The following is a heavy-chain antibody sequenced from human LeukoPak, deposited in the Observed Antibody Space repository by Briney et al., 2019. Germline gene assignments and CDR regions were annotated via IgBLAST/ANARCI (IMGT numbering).Heavy chain of an antibody. CDR1: GFTFSSYA. V-gene: IGHV3-23*01. Sequence: GGSLRLSCAASGFTFSSYAMSWVRQAPGKGLEWVSAISGSGGSTYYADSVKGRLTISRDNSKNTLYLQMNSLRAEDTAVNYCAKDPVLLWFGEPSSYFDYWGQGTLVTVSS. J-gene: IGHJ4*02. CDR2: ISGSGGST. D-gene: IGHD3-10*01. CDR3: AKDPVLLWFGEPSSYFDY.